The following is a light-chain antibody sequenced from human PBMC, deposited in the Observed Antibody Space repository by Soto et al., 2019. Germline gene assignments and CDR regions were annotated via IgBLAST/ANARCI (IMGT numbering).Light chain of an antibody. CDR2: GAF. V-gene: IGKV3-20*01. CDR1: QSVNGND. Sequence: DIVLTQSPDTLSLSPGERATLSCRASQSVNGNDFAWYQQKPGQAPRLLIFGAFSRATVIPDKFSGSASGRDFTLTIDRLEPEDFAVYYCQQYGRSPLTFGGGTKVEIK. J-gene: IGKJ4*01. CDR3: QQYGRSPLT.